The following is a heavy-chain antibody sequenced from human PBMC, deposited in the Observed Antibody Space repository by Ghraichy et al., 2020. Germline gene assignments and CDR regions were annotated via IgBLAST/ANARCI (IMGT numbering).Heavy chain of an antibody. CDR1: GGSISGSSYY. V-gene: IGHV4-39*07. CDR3: ARLGRYGSTFWSDH. J-gene: IGHJ4*02. CDR2: IYYSGST. Sequence: SQTLSLTCTVSGGSISGSSYYWGWIRQPPGKGLEWIGTIYYSGSTYYNPSLKSRVTILVDTSKNQFSLKLSSVTAADTAVFYCARLGRYGSTFWSDHWGQGTLVTVSS. D-gene: IGHD6-19*01.